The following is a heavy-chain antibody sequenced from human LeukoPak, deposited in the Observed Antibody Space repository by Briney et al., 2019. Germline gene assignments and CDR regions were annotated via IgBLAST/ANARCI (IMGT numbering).Heavy chain of an antibody. D-gene: IGHD3-16*02. CDR1: GGSISSYY. Sequence: KPSETLSLTCTVSGGSISSYYWSWIRQPPGRGLEWIGYIYYSGSTNYNPSLKSRVTISVDTSKNQFSLKLSSVTAADTAVYYCARVGLRLGELSFGGFDYWGQGTLVTVSS. CDR3: ARVGLRLGELSFGGFDY. V-gene: IGHV4-59*01. J-gene: IGHJ4*02. CDR2: IYYSGST.